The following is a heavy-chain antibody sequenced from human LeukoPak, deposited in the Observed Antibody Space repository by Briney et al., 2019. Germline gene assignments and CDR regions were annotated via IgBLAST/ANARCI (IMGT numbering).Heavy chain of an antibody. CDR3: ARDRDYYYGMDV. J-gene: IGHJ6*02. D-gene: IGHD3-10*01. Sequence: GGSLRLSCAVSGFTFSRYIMNWVRQAPGKGLEWVSSISSTGSDIYYADSVKGRSTISRDNAKNSLYLQMDSLRADDTAVYYCARDRDYYYGMDVWGQGTTVTVSS. CDR1: GFTFSRYI. V-gene: IGHV3-21*01. CDR2: ISSTGSDI.